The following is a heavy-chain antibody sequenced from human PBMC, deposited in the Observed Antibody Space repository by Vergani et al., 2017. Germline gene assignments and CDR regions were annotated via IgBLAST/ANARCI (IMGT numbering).Heavy chain of an antibody. V-gene: IGHV3-33*01. CDR1: GFTFGSYG. D-gene: IGHD6-13*01. J-gene: IGHJ3*02. Sequence: QVQLVESGGGVVQPGRSLRLSCAASGFTFGSYGMHWVRQAPGKGLEWVAVIWYDGSNKYYADSVKGRFTISRDNSKNTLYLQMNSLRAEDTAVYYCARDNGSWYPGAFDIWGQGTMVTVSS. CDR3: ARDNGSWYPGAFDI. CDR2: IWYDGSNK.